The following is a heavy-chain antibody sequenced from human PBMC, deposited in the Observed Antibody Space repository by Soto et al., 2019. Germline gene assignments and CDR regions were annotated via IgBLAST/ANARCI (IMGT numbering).Heavy chain of an antibody. V-gene: IGHV3-48*02. J-gene: IGHJ6*02. CDR3: AREVMERANYYYYGMDV. D-gene: IGHD1-1*01. CDR2: ISSSSSTI. Sequence: GGSLRLSCAASGFTFSSYSMNWVRQAPGKGLEWVSYISSSSSTIYYADSVKGRFTISRDNAKNSLYLQMNSLRDEDTAVYYCAREVMERANYYYYGMDVWGQGTTVTVSS. CDR1: GFTFSSYS.